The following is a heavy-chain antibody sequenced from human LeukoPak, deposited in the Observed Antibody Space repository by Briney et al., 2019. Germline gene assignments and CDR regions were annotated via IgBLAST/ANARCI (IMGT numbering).Heavy chain of an antibody. J-gene: IGHJ4*02. V-gene: IGHV3-11*01. D-gene: IGHD4-23*01. CDR2: ISSTGTTV. CDR3: ASTAVVATDH. CDR1: GFSFSDYY. Sequence: TGGSPRLSCAASGFSFSDYYMSWIRQAPGQGLEWVSYISSTGTTVYYADSVKGRFTISRDNAKNLLYLQMNSLRAEDTAVYYCASTAVVATDHWGQGTLVTVSS.